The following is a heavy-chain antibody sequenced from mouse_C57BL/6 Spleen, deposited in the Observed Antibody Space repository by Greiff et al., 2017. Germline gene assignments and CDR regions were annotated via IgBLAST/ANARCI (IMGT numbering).Heavy chain of an antibody. CDR1: GYTFTDYY. Sequence: EVQGVESGPVLVKPGASVKMSCKASGYTFTDYYMNWVKQSHGKSLEWIGVINPYNGGTSYNQKFKGKATLTVDKSSSTAYMELNSLTSEDSAVYYCARNGITTVVEKDYFDYWGQGTTLTVSS. CDR2: INPYNGGT. V-gene: IGHV1-19*01. CDR3: ARNGITTVVEKDYFDY. J-gene: IGHJ2*01. D-gene: IGHD1-1*01.